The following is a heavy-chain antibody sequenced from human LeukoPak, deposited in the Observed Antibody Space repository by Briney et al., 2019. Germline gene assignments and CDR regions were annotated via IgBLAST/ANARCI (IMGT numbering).Heavy chain of an antibody. J-gene: IGHJ4*02. D-gene: IGHD6-13*01. Sequence: GGSLRLSCAASGFTFSSYSMNWLRQAPGKGLEWVSYISSSSSTIYYADSVKGRFTISRDNAKNSLYLQMNSLRAEDTAVYYCARGLAAAGTRGPYWGQGTLVTVSS. V-gene: IGHV3-48*04. CDR3: ARGLAAAGTRGPY. CDR1: GFTFSSYS. CDR2: ISSSSSTI.